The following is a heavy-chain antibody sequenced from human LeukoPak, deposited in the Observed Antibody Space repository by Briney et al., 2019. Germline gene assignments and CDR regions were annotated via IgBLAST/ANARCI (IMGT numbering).Heavy chain of an antibody. V-gene: IGHV5-51*01. Sequence: RGESLKISCKGSGYSFTSYWIGWVRQMPGKGLEWMGIIYPGDSDTRYSPSFRGQVTISADKSISTAYLQWSSLKASDTAMYYCARLIAVAGTPFDYWGRGTLVTVSS. CDR1: GYSFTSYW. CDR3: ARLIAVAGTPFDY. CDR2: IYPGDSDT. D-gene: IGHD6-19*01. J-gene: IGHJ4*02.